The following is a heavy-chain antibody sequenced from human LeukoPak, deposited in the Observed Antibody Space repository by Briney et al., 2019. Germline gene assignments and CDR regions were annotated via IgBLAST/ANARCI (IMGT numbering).Heavy chain of an antibody. CDR3: VRVYRGSFDY. J-gene: IGHJ4*02. D-gene: IGHD5-12*01. CDR2: IKQDASEI. V-gene: IGHV3-7*01. Sequence: PGGSLRPSCAASGFTFSSCWMSWVRQAPGKGLEWLANIKQDASEIYYVGSVKGRFTVSRDNAKNSLYLQMNSLRVEDTAVYHCVRVYRGSFDYWGRGTLVTVSS. CDR1: GFTFSSCW.